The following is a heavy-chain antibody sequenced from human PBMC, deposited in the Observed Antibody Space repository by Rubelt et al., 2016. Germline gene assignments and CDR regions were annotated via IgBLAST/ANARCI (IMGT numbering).Heavy chain of an antibody. CDR1: GGSISSGGYY. J-gene: IGHJ4*02. Sequence: GLVKPSQTLSLTCAVSGGSISSGGYYWSWIRQPPGKGLEWIGHIYYSGSTYYNPSLKSRVTISVDTSKNQFSLKLSSVTAADTAVYYCASRVGATIDYWGQGTLVTVSS. CDR2: IYYSGST. D-gene: IGHD1-26*01. V-gene: IGHV4-30-4*07. CDR3: ASRVGATIDY.